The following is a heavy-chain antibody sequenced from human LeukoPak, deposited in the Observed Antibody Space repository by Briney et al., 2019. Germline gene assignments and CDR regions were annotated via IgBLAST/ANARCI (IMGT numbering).Heavy chain of an antibody. D-gene: IGHD1-26*01. CDR3: ARVRGSYHFDY. CDR1: GFTFSDYS. Sequence: GGSLRLSCAASGFTFSDYSMNWVRQAPGKGLEWVSYITSSSSAIYYADSVKGRFTISRDNAKNSLYLQMNILRAEDTAVYYCARVRGSYHFDYWGQGTLVTVSS. J-gene: IGHJ4*02. CDR2: ITSSSSAI. V-gene: IGHV3-48*01.